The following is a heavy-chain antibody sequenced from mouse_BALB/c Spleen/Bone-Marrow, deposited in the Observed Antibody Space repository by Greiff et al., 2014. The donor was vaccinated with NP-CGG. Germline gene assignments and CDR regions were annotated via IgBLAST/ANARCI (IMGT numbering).Heavy chain of an antibody. V-gene: IGHV1S56*01. Sequence: QVQLKESGPEVGKHGGSVGIYCKASGSNFTSYFIKWGEQRPGQGLEWIGWIYPGNVNTKYNEKFKGKATLTADKSSSTAYMQLSSLTSEDSAVYFCARDTMDYWGQGTLVTFSS. CDR1: GSNFTSYF. CDR3: ARDTMDY. J-gene: IGHJ4*01. CDR2: IYPGNVNT.